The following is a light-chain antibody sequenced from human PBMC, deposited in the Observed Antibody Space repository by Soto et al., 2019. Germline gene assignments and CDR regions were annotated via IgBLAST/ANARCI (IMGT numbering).Light chain of an antibody. Sequence: DIVLTQSPATLSLSPGERATLSCRASQSVRSYLGWYQQRPGQAPRLLIYDASNRATGIPARFSGSGSGTDFTLTISSLEPEDVALYYCQQGGTFGQGTRLAIK. CDR1: QSVRSY. V-gene: IGKV3-11*01. CDR2: DAS. CDR3: QQGGT. J-gene: IGKJ5*01.